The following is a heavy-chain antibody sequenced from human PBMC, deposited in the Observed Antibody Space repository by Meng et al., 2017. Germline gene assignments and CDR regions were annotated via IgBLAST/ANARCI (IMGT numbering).Heavy chain of an antibody. J-gene: IGHJ4*02. CDR1: GFTFGDYA. V-gene: IGHV3-49*03. CDR3: TTDPMGYNSKKHFDY. D-gene: IGHD5-24*01. CDR2: IRSKAYGGTT. Sequence: GGSLRLSCTASGFTFGDYAMSWFRQAPGKGREWVGFIRSKAYGGTTEYAASVKGRFTISRDDSKSIAYLQMNSLQTEDTAVYYCTTDPMGYNSKKHFDYWGQGTLVTVSS.